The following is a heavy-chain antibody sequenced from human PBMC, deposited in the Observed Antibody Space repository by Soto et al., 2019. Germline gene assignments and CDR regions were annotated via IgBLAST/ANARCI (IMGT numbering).Heavy chain of an antibody. CDR3: ARDMTTAPYYHYYYGMDV. D-gene: IGHD4-17*01. CDR2: ISYDGSNK. V-gene: IGHV3-30-3*01. CDR1: GFTFSSYA. Sequence: GGSLRLSCAASGFTFSSYAMHWVRQAPGKGLEWVAVISYDGSNKYYADSVKGRFTISRDNSKNTLYLQMNSLRAEDTAVYYCARDMTTAPYYHYYYGMDVWGQGTTVTVSS. J-gene: IGHJ6*02.